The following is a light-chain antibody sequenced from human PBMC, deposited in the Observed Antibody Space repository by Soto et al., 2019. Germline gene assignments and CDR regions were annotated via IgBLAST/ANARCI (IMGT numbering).Light chain of an antibody. Sequence: SELRRPGSRCGSPWTPHHNTCKGTPSGFGSYNLVSWYQQHPGKAPKLMTYEVSKRPSGVSNRFSGSKSGNTASLTISGLQAEDEADYYCCSYAGSSTFWVFGTGTRSPS. J-gene: IGLJ1*01. CDR2: EVS. V-gene: IGLV2-23*02. CDR1: PSGFGSYNL. CDR3: CSYAGSSTFWV.